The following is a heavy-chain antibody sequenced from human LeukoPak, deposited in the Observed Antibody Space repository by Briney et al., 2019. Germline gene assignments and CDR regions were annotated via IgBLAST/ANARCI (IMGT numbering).Heavy chain of an antibody. D-gene: IGHD3-16*01. CDR2: INYDGAYT. Sequence: GGSLRLSCAASGFIFSNYVMSWVRQAPGKGLEWVSSINYDGAYTNYADSVKGRFTIFRDNSKNTLYMQMNSLRAEDTAIYYCAKWGVDKGEWRHYVDYWGQGRLVIVSS. CDR1: GFIFSNYV. V-gene: IGHV3-23*01. CDR3: AKWGVDKGEWRHYVDY. J-gene: IGHJ4*02.